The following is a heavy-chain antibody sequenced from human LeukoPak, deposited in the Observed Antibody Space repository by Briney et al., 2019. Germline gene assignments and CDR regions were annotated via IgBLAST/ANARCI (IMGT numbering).Heavy chain of an antibody. Sequence: GGSLRLSCAASGFTFSSYSMNWVRQAPGKGLEYVSAISSNGGSTYYANSVKGRFTISRDNSKNTLYLQMGSLRAEDMAVYYCAIAGYSSGWYGSDAFDIWGQGTMVTVSS. CDR3: AIAGYSSGWYGSDAFDI. J-gene: IGHJ3*02. D-gene: IGHD6-19*01. V-gene: IGHV3-64*01. CDR1: GFTFSSYS. CDR2: ISSNGGST.